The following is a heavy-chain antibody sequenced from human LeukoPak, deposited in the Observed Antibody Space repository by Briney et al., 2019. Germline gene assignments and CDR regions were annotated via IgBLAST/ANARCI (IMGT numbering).Heavy chain of an antibody. CDR3: ARLGSPFDIVPNTMDV. Sequence: GASVKVSCKASGYTFTAYGFSWVRQAPGQGLEWMGWISGYNGDTNYAQRLQGRVTLTTDTSMSTGYMELRSLRSDDTAVYYCARLGSPFDIVPNTMDVWGQGSTVTVSS. V-gene: IGHV1-18*01. J-gene: IGHJ6*02. CDR1: GYTFTAYG. D-gene: IGHD2-15*01. CDR2: ISGYNGDT.